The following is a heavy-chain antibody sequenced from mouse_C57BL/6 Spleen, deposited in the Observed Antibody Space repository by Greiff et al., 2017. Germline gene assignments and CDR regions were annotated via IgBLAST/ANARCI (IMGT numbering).Heavy chain of an antibody. CDR3: ARLGRDY. CDR2: IDPSDSYT. Sequence: VQLQQPGAELVMPGASVKLSCKASGYTFTSYWMHWVKQGPGQGLEWIGEIDPSDSYTNYNQKFKGKSTLTVDKSSSTAYMQLSSLTSEDSAVYYCARLGRDYWGQGTTLTVSS. D-gene: IGHD4-1*01. J-gene: IGHJ2*01. CDR1: GYTFTSYW. V-gene: IGHV1-69*01.